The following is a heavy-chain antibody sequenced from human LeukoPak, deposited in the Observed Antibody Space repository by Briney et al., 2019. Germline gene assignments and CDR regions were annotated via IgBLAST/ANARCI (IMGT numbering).Heavy chain of an antibody. J-gene: IGHJ3*02. V-gene: IGHV4-59*01. CDR1: GGSISSYY. CDR2: IYYSGST. D-gene: IGHD6-13*01. Sequence: PSETLSLTCTVSGGSISSYYWSWIRQPPGEGLEWIGYIYYSGSTNYNPALKSRVTISVDTSKNQFSLKLSSVTAADTAVYYCAREDSIAAAGLDAFDIWGQGTMVTVSS. CDR3: AREDSIAAAGLDAFDI.